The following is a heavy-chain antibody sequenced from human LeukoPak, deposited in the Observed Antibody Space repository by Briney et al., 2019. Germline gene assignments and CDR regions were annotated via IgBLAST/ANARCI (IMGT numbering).Heavy chain of an antibody. V-gene: IGHV3-48*03. CDR1: GFTFSSYE. CDR2: ISSSGSTI. Sequence: GGSLRLSCAASGFTFSSYEMNWVRQAPGKGLEWVSYISSSGSTIYYADPVKGRFTISRDNAKNSLYLQMNSLRAEDTAVYYCARELELFAFDIWGQGTMVTVSS. CDR3: ARELELFAFDI. D-gene: IGHD1-7*01. J-gene: IGHJ3*02.